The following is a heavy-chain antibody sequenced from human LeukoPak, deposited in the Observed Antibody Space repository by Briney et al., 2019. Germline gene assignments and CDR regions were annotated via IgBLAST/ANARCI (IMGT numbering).Heavy chain of an antibody. V-gene: IGHV1-18*01. Sequence: ASVKVSCKASGYTFTSYGISWVRQAPGQGLEWMGWISAYNGNTNYAQKLQGRVTMTTDTSTSTAYMELRSLRSDDTAVYYCARGYHDSSAPLYYYYGMDVWGQGTTVTVSS. J-gene: IGHJ6*02. CDR1: GYTFTSYG. CDR2: ISAYNGNT. CDR3: ARGYHDSSAPLYYYYGMDV. D-gene: IGHD3-22*01.